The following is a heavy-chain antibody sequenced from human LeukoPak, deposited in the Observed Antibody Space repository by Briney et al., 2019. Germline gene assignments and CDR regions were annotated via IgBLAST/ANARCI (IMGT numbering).Heavy chain of an antibody. CDR3: ARQRAGRGSGYDLGY. CDR1: GGSISSYY. J-gene: IGHJ4*02. D-gene: IGHD5-12*01. Sequence: SETLSLTCTVSGGSISSYYWSWIRQPPGKGLEWIGYIYYSGSTNYNPSLKSRVTISVDTSKNQFSLKLSSVTAADTAVYYCARQRAGRGSGYDLGYWGQGTLVTVS. V-gene: IGHV4-59*08. CDR2: IYYSGST.